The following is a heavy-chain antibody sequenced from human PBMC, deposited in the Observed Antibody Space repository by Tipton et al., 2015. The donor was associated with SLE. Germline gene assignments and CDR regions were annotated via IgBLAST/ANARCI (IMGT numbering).Heavy chain of an antibody. CDR2: ISYDGSNK. CDR3: ARALTWLDALDI. V-gene: IGHV3-30*04. Sequence: SLRLSCAASGFTFSSYAMHWVRQAPGKGLEWVAVISYDGSNKYYADSVKGRFTISRDNSKNTLYLQMNSLRAEDTAVYYCARALTWLDALDIWGQGTMVTVSS. CDR1: GFTFSSYA. D-gene: IGHD5-12*01. J-gene: IGHJ3*02.